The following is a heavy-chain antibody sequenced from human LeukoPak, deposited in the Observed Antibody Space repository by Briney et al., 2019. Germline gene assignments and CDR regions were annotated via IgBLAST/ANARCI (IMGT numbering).Heavy chain of an antibody. CDR2: ISYDGSNK. CDR1: GFTFSSYG. V-gene: IGHV3-30*18. J-gene: IGHJ4*02. D-gene: IGHD3-10*01. Sequence: GGSLSLSCAASGFTFSSYGMHWVRQAPGKGLEWGAVISYDGSNKYYADSVKGRFTISRDNSKNTLYLQMNSLRAEDTAVYYCAKGLWFGEFRDLGYWGQGTLVTVSS. CDR3: AKGLWFGEFRDLGY.